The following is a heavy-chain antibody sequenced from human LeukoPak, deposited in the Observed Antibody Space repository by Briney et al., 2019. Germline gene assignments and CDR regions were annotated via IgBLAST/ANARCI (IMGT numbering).Heavy chain of an antibody. CDR3: ATTLRFLEWLAYDY. D-gene: IGHD3-3*01. CDR1: GYTFTSYD. J-gene: IGHJ4*02. CDR2: MNPNSGNT. Sequence: GASVKVSCKASGYTFTSYDINWVRQATGQGLEWMGWMNPNSGNTGYAQKFQGRVTMTRNTSISTAYMELSSLRSEDTAVYYCATTLRFLEWLAYDYWGQGTLVTVSS. V-gene: IGHV1-8*01.